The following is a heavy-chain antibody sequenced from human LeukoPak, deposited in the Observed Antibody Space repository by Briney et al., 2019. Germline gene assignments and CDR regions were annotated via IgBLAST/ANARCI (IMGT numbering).Heavy chain of an antibody. V-gene: IGHV3-21*01. CDR2: IPDNGAYS. Sequence: GGSLRLSCAASGFIFSSYTMNWVRQAPGKGLEWVSSIPDNGAYSHHADSVKGRFTISRDNARNSLYLDMHNLGAEDTAVYYCVRGDSRDYWGQGTLVTVSS. D-gene: IGHD6-13*01. CDR1: GFIFSSYT. J-gene: IGHJ4*02. CDR3: VRGDSRDY.